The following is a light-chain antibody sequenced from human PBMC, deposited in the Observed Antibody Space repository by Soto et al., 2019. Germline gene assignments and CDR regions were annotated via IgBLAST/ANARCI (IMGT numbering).Light chain of an antibody. CDR3: MQSLQTPLT. CDR1: QSLLHSNGYNY. CDR2: LGS. J-gene: IGKJ4*01. Sequence: DIVMTQSPLSLPVTPGEPASISCRSSQSLLHSNGYNYLDWYLQKPGQSPQLLIYLGSNRSSGVPDRFSGRGSCTDFTLKISRVEAEDVGVYYCMQSLQTPLTFGGGTKVQIK. V-gene: IGKV2-28*01.